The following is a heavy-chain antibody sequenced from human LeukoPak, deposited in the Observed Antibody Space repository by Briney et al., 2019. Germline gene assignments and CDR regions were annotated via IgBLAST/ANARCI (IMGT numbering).Heavy chain of an antibody. CDR3: ARVAVTGPGDWFDP. V-gene: IGHV7-4-1*02. Sequence: ASVKVSCKASGYTFTTYAMNWVRQAPGQGLEWMGWINTNTGNPTYAQGFTGRFVFSLDTSVSTAYLQISSLKAEDTAVYYCARVAVTGPGDWFDPWGQGTLVTVSS. D-gene: IGHD6-19*01. J-gene: IGHJ5*02. CDR2: INTNTGNP. CDR1: GYTFTTYA.